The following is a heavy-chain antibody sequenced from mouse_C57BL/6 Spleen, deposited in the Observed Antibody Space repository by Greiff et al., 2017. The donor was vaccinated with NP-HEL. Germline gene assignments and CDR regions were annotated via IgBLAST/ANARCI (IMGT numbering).Heavy chain of an antibody. CDR2: IYPGDGDT. V-gene: IGHV1-80*01. D-gene: IGHD2-4*01. CDR3: ARSDYDYSWFAY. Sequence: VQLVESGAELVKPGASVKISCKASGYAFSSYWMNWVKQRPGKGLEWIGQIYPGDGDTNYNGKFKGKATLTADKSSSTAYMQLSSLTSEDSAVYFCARSDYDYSWFAYWGQGTLVTVSA. J-gene: IGHJ3*01. CDR1: GYAFSSYW.